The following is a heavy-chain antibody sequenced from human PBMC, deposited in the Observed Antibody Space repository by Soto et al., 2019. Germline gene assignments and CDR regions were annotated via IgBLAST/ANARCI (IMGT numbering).Heavy chain of an antibody. V-gene: IGHV4-4*02. CDR3: ARGGSTWKFDS. CDR1: GGSISTTHW. CDR2: IYYSGST. J-gene: IGHJ4*02. Sequence: VQLQESGPGLVRPSGTLSLTCAVSGGSISTTHWWSWVRQSPRKGLEWIGEIYYSGSTNYNPSLKSRVTISVDKSMTHFSLSLTSVTAADTAVYFCARGGSTWKFDSWGQGALVTVSS. D-gene: IGHD6-13*01.